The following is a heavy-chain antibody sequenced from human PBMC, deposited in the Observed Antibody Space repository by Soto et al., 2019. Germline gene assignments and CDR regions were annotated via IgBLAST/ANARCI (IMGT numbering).Heavy chain of an antibody. Sequence: QVQLQESGPGLVKPSETLSLTCTVSGGSISSGGYYWSWIRQHPGKGLEWIGYIYHSGNTYYNPSLKRLVTISGDTSKNQCSLKLSSVTAAATAVYYCAREPMRYPTYFAYWGQGTLVTVSS. J-gene: IGHJ4*02. V-gene: IGHV4-31*01. CDR1: GGSISSGGYY. D-gene: IGHD1-1*01. CDR2: IYHSGNT. CDR3: AREPMRYPTYFAY.